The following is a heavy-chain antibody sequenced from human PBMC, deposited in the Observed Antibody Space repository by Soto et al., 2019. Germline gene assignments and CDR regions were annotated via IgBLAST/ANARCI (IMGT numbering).Heavy chain of an antibody. CDR1: EGTFSSYT. J-gene: IGHJ5*02. CDR2: IIPIPGIA. Sequence: QVQLVQSGAEVKKPGSSVKVSCKASEGTFSSYTISWVRQAPGQGLEWMGRIIPIPGIANYAQKFQGRVTITAEKSTSTAYMELSSLRSEETAVYYCAYSSGWSRCFDPWGQGTLVTVSS. CDR3: AYSSGWSRCFDP. V-gene: IGHV1-69*02. D-gene: IGHD6-19*01.